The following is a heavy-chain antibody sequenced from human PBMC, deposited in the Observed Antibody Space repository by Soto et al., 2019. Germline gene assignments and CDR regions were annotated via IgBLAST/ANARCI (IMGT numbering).Heavy chain of an antibody. CDR3: AKDWKYSGYDFLVDYYYYYMDV. CDR1: GFTFSSYG. J-gene: IGHJ6*03. CDR2: ISYDGSNK. D-gene: IGHD5-12*01. Sequence: GGSLRLSCAASGFTFSSYGMHWVRQAPGKGLEWVAVISYDGSNKYYADSVKGRFTISRDNSKNTLYLQMNSLRAEDTAVYYCAKDWKYSGYDFLVDYYYYYMDVWGKGTTVTVSS. V-gene: IGHV3-30*18.